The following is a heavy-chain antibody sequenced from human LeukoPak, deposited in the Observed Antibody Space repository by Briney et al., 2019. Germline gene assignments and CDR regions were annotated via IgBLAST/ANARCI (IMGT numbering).Heavy chain of an antibody. V-gene: IGHV4-39*01. Sequence: SETLSLTCTVSGASISTSSYYWGWIRQPPGKGLEWIGSNYYSGSTYYNPSLKSRVTISVDTSKNQFSLKLTPVTAADTAVYYCASREHSSQLRYFDRLEPNFDCWGQGTLVTVSS. CDR2: NYYSGST. CDR1: GASISTSSYY. J-gene: IGHJ4*02. D-gene: IGHD3-9*01. CDR3: ASREHSSQLRYFDRLEPNFDC.